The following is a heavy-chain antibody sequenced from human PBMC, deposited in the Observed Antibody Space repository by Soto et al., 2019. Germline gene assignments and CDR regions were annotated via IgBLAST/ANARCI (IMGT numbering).Heavy chain of an antibody. CDR1: GGSISSYY. J-gene: IGHJ6*02. V-gene: IGHV4-59*08. CDR2: IYYSGST. CDR3: ARHYTMVRGVMGMDV. D-gene: IGHD3-10*01. Sequence: SETLSLTCTVSGGSISSYYWSWIRQPPGKGLEWIGNIYYSGSTNYNPSLKSRVTISVDTSKNQFSLKLSSVTAADTAVYYCARHYTMVRGVMGMDVWGQGTTVTVSS.